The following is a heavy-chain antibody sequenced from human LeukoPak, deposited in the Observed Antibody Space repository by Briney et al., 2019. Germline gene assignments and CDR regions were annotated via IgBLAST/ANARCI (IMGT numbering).Heavy chain of an antibody. Sequence: ASVKVSCKASGYTFRSHGIYWVRQAPGQGLEWMGWISPYNDETNYARMFRDRVIMTTETSTTTAYMELRGLTSDDTAVYFCVREADTNSWYRPAFRLLDVWGQGTLVTVSS. CDR1: GYTFRSHG. CDR3: VREADTNSWYRPAFRLLDV. V-gene: IGHV1-18*01. J-gene: IGHJ4*02. D-gene: IGHD6-13*01. CDR2: ISPYNDET.